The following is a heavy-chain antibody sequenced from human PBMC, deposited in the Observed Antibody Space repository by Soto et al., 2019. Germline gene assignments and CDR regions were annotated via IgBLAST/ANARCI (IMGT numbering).Heavy chain of an antibody. J-gene: IGHJ4*02. D-gene: IGHD6-6*01. V-gene: IGHV4-59*01. CDR2: IYYSGST. CDR3: ARARIAARLLGPQYYFDY. CDR1: GGSISSXX. Sequence: VKPSETLSLTCTVSGGSISSXXXXXXRQPPGKGLEWIGYIYYSGSTNYNPSLKSRVXXXXXXXXXXXXXXXXXXXXXXXXVYYCARARIAARLLGPQYYFDYWGQGTLVTVXS.